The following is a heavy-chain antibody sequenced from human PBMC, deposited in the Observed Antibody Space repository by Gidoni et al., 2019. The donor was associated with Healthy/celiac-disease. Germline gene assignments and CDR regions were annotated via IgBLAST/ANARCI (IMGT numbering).Heavy chain of an antibody. CDR2: ISGSGGST. V-gene: IGHV3-23*01. J-gene: IGHJ4*02. CDR3: AKNFEIWGGYYTEY. D-gene: IGHD3-3*01. Sequence: EVQLLESGGGLVQPGGSLSLSCAASGVTFRSYAMSWVRQAPGKGLEWVSAISGSGGSTYYSDTVQGRFTITRDNSESTLYLQLSSLRAEDTAVYYCAKNFEIWGGYYTEYWGQGTLVTVSS. CDR1: GVTFRSYA.